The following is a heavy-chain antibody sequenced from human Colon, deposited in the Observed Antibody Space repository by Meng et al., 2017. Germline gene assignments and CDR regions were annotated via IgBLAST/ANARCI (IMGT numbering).Heavy chain of an antibody. D-gene: IGHD6-13*01. CDR3: ARLVGNSWLPD. Sequence: QARPGWSKPCTPLSHTGAITRTGVSSNGATLNWIRPSPARGIEWLGRTFSRAKWISDYAVSLESRITINPDTSKTQFTLQLNSVTHEDTAVYYCARLVGNSWLPDWGQGTLVTVSS. V-gene: IGHV6-1*01. J-gene: IGHJ4*02. CDR1: RTGVSSNGAT. CDR2: TFSRAKWIS.